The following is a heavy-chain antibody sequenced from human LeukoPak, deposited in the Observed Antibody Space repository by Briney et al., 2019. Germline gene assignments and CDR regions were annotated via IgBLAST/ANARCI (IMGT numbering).Heavy chain of an antibody. D-gene: IGHD2-15*01. V-gene: IGHV1-8*03. CDR2: MNPNSGNT. CDR3: ARGSYCSGGSCYLKAPDY. CDR1: GYTFTSYD. J-gene: IGHJ4*02. Sequence: ASVKVSCKASGYTFTSYDINWVRQATGQGLEWMGWMNPNSGNTGYAQKFQGRVTITRNTSISTAYMELSSLRSEDTAVYYCARGSYCSGGSCYLKAPDYWGQGTLVTVSS.